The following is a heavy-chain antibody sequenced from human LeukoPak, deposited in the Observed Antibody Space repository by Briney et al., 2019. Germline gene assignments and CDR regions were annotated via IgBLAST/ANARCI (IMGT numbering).Heavy chain of an antibody. D-gene: IGHD3-10*01. CDR2: ISYDGSNK. Sequence: GRSLRLSCAASGFTFSSYAMHWVRQAPGKGLEWVAVISYDGSNKYYADSVKGRFTISRDNSKNTLYLQMNSLRAEDTAVYYCAKMVGFFNYFDCWGQGTLVTVSS. CDR1: GFTFSSYA. V-gene: IGHV3-30*04. J-gene: IGHJ4*02. CDR3: AKMVGFFNYFDC.